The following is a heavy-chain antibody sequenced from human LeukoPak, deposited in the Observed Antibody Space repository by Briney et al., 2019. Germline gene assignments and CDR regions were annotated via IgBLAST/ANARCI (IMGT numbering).Heavy chain of an antibody. J-gene: IGHJ4*02. CDR3: AGHSRPRPFDY. V-gene: IGHV4-4*09. Sequence: SETLSLTCTVSGGSISSYYWSWIRQPPGKGLEWIGYIYTSGSTNYNPSLKSRVTISVDTSKNQFSLKLSSVTAADTAVYYCAGHSRPRPFDYWGQGTLVTVSS. CDR2: IYTSGST. D-gene: IGHD1-26*01. CDR1: GGSISSYY.